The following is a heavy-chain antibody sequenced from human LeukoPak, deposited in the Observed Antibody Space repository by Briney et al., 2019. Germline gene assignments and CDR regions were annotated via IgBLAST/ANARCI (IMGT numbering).Heavy chain of an antibody. CDR2: ISSSSSYI. CDR3: ARGFGIYGMDV. D-gene: IGHD1-20*01. J-gene: IGHJ6*02. CDR1: GFTFSSYS. V-gene: IGHV3-21*01. Sequence: GGSLRLSCAASGFTFSSYSMNWVRQAPGKGLEWVSSISSSSSYIYYADSVKGRFTISRDNAKNSLYLQMNSLRAEDTAVYYCARGFGIYGMDVWGQGTTVTVSS.